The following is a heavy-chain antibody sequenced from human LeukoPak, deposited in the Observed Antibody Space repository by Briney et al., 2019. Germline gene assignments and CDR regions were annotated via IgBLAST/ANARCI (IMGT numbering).Heavy chain of an antibody. CDR3: ARGSSSGFDP. CDR2: IYHSGST. D-gene: IGHD3-16*02. J-gene: IGHJ5*02. Sequence: SETLSLTCAVSGGSISSGGYSWSWIRQPPRKGLEWIGYIYHSGSTYYNPSLKSRVTISVDRSKNQFSLKLSSVTAADTAVYYCARGSSSGFDPWGQGTLVTVSS. V-gene: IGHV4-30-2*01. CDR1: GGSISSGGYS.